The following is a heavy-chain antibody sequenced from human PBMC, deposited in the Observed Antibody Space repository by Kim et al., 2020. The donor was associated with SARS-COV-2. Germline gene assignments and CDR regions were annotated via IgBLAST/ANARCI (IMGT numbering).Heavy chain of an antibody. CDR2: IYPADSDT. D-gene: IGHD3-9*01. V-gene: IGHV5-51*01. CDR3: VRHATGSYPRELDY. J-gene: IGHJ4*02. CDR1: GYNFANFW. Sequence: GESLKISCRVSGYNFANFWIAWVRQVPEKGLQWMGIIYPADSDTRYSSSLRGQVTISADKSLSNTYLEWTSLESSDTATYYCVRHATGSYPRELDYWGQG.